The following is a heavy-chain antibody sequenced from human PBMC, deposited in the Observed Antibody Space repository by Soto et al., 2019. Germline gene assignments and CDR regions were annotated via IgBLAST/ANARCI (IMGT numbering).Heavy chain of an antibody. CDR2: IIPIFGTV. Sequence: QVQLVQSGAEVKQPGSSVKVSCKASGGTFSSDAINWVRQAPGQGLEWMGAIIPIFGTVNYAQKWQGRVKFTADESTSTVYIELSSLRAEDTAVYYCATYYDESSCYYIGGAFDISGQGTLVTVSS. J-gene: IGHJ3*02. CDR3: ATYYDESSCYYIGGAFDI. CDR1: GGTFSSDA. V-gene: IGHV1-69*01. D-gene: IGHD3-22*01.